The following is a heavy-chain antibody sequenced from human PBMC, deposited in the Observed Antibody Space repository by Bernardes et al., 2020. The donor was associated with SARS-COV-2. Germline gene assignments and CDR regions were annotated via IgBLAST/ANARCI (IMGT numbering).Heavy chain of an antibody. V-gene: IGHV3-66*02. CDR2: VYVGGTT. CDR3: ARGQRGFHYMDS. Sequence: GSLRLSCAASGFTVSSYDMTWVRQAPGKGLEWVSVVYVGGTTHYADSVKGRFTISRDNSKSTVYLQMNSLRIEDTAVYYCARGQRGFHYMDSWGQGALVTVSS. CDR1: GFTVSSYD. J-gene: IGHJ4*02.